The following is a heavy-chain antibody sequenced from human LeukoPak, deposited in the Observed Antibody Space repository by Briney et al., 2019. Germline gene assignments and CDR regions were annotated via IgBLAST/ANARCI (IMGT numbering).Heavy chain of an antibody. D-gene: IGHD6-19*01. CDR1: GGSFSGYY. CDR2: IYYSGST. J-gene: IGHJ5*02. Sequence: SETLSLTCAVYGGSFSGYYWSRIRQPPGKGLEWIRYIYYSGSTNYNPSLKSRVTISVDTSKNQFSLKLSSVTAADTAVYYCARDSGQWLTWGQGTLVTVSS. V-gene: IGHV4-59*01. CDR3: ARDSGQWLT.